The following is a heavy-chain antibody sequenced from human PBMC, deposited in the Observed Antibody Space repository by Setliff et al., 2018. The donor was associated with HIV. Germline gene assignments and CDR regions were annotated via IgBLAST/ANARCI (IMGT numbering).Heavy chain of an antibody. CDR1: GFTFSDYD. Sequence: GGSLRLSCEASGFTFSDYDFHWVRQAAGKGLEWVSASGTGGDTYYVDSVKGRVTISRENARNSLYLQMNSLRVGYTAVYYCAREIRTVYTGGHYFYGIDVWGQGTAVTVSS. CDR2: SGTGGDT. J-gene: IGHJ6*02. D-gene: IGHD3-16*01. V-gene: IGHV3-13*01. CDR3: AREIRTVYTGGHYFYGIDV.